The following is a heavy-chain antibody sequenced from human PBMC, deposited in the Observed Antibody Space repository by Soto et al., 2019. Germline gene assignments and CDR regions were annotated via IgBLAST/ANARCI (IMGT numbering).Heavy chain of an antibody. CDR2: ISSSSIYI. CDR3: PKQLDPAMLGGALGYFDATINY. D-gene: IGHD3-9*01. V-gene: IGHV3-21*01. Sequence: PGGSLRLSCAASGFTFSSYSINWVRQAPWKGLEWVSSISSSSIYIYYADSVKGRFTISRDNAKNSLYLKMNSLRAEDTAAYYCPKQLDPAMLGGALGYFDATINYWGHGTLVTRS. J-gene: IGHJ4*01. CDR1: GFTFSSYS.